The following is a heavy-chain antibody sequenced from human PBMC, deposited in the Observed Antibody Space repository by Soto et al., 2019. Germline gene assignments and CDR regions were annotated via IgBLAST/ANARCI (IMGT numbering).Heavy chain of an antibody. Sequence: QVQLVQSGGEVKKPGASVKVCCKASGYTFINHGISWVRQAPGQGLEWMGWISGHNGKTNYAQKFQGRRTMTTDTSTSTAFMELRSLRSDDTAVYYCARDSYPLAYFCDYWGQGTLVSVSS. V-gene: IGHV1-18*04. J-gene: IGHJ4*02. CDR2: ISGHNGKT. CDR1: GYTFINHG. CDR3: ARDSYPLAYFCDY. D-gene: IGHD3-16*01.